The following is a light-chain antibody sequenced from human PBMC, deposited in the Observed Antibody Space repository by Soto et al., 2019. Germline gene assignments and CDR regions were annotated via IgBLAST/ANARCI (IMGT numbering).Light chain of an antibody. V-gene: IGLV2-14*01. CDR2: EVN. J-gene: IGLJ1*01. CDR1: STDVGGYKY. Sequence: QSALTQPASVSGSPGQSITISCTGTSTDVGGYKYVSWYQQHPGTAPKLMIFEVNGRPSGVSDRFSGSKSGNTASLTISGLQPEDEADYYCSSYTNINTRACVFGTGTKVTVL. CDR3: SSYTNINTRACV.